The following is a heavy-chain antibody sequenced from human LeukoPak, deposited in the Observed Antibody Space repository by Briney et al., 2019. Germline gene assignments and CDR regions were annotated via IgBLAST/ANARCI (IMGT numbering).Heavy chain of an antibody. CDR2: IYYSGST. V-gene: IGHV4-31*03. CDR1: SGSISSGGYY. Sequence: SQTLSLTCTVSSGSISSGGYYWSWFSQHPGKGLEWIGYIYYSGSTYYNPSLKSRVTISVDTSKNQFSLKLSSVTAADTAVYYCASPRSYYDSSGYYISWGQGTLVTVSS. D-gene: IGHD3-22*01. CDR3: ASPRSYYDSSGYYIS. J-gene: IGHJ5*02.